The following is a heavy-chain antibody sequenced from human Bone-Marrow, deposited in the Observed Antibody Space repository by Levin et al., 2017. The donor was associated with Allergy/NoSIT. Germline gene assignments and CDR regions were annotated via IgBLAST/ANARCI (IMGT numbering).Heavy chain of an antibody. CDR1: GYVFRSYG. J-gene: IGHJ4*02. V-gene: IGHV1-24*01. CDR3: VTIRCFQYYYGSGSLRRDFDN. Sequence: ASVKVSCKASGYVFRSYGFSWVRQTPGDGLEWMGGLDPEDGETIYAPKFEGRVTITEDTSTDTAYMEVTGLRSEDTAVFYCVTIRCFQYYYGSGSLRRDFDNWGQGTLVTVSS. CDR2: LDPEDGET. D-gene: IGHD3-10*01.